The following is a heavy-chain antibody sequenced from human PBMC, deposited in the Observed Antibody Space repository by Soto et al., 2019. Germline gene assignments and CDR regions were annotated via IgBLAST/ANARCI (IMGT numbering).Heavy chain of an antibody. CDR1: GFSFNTYG. CDR3: AKGLALMADH. Sequence: PGGSRRRSCTDSGFSFNTYGMDWVRQAPGKGLEWVARILYDGSKEYYADPVKGRFTISRDNSKNTLYLQMDRLRVEDTAVYFCAKGLALMADHWGQGTPVTVSS. V-gene: IGHV3-30*18. J-gene: IGHJ4*02. CDR2: ILYDGSKE. D-gene: IGHD2-21*01.